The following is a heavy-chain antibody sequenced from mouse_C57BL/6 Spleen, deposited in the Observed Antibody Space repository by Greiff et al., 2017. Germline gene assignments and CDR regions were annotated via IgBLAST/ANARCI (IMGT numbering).Heavy chain of an antibody. V-gene: IGHV5-16*01. D-gene: IGHD2-4*01. J-gene: IGHJ3*01. CDR3: ARGDGLRRSGFAY. CDR2: INCDGSST. CDR1: GFTFSDYY. Sequence: EVQLVASEGGLVQPGSSMKLSCTASGFTFSDYYMAWVRQVPEKGLEWVANINCDGSSTYYLDSLKSRFIISRDNAKNILYLQMSSLKSEDTATYDCARGDGLRRSGFAYWGQGTLVTVSA.